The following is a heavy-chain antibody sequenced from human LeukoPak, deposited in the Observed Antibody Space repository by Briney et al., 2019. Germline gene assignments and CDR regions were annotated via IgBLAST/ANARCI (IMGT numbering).Heavy chain of an antibody. Sequence: SHTLSLTCTVSGGSISSYYWSWIRQQPGKGLEWIGYIYHSGTTKYNPSLRSRVTISVDTSKNQFSLKLNSVTAADTAVYYCARGQSSLGAFDIWGQGTMVTVSS. V-gene: IGHV4-59*07. D-gene: IGHD2-2*01. CDR1: GGSISSYY. CDR2: IYHSGTT. J-gene: IGHJ3*02. CDR3: ARGQSSLGAFDI.